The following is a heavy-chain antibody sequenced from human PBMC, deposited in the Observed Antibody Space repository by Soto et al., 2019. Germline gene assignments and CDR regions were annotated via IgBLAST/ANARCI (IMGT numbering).Heavy chain of an antibody. CDR2: IWYDGSNK. CDR3: ARHVVESLSFRESVHHFDY. D-gene: IGHD3-10*01. CDR1: GFTFSSYG. J-gene: IGHJ4*01. V-gene: IGHV3-33*01. Sequence: GGSLRLSCAASGFTFSSYGMHWVRQAPGKGLEWVAVIWYDGSNKYYADSVKGRFTISRDNSKNTLYLQMNSLRAADTAVYYCARHVVESLSFRESVHHFDYWGHGTLVTVSS.